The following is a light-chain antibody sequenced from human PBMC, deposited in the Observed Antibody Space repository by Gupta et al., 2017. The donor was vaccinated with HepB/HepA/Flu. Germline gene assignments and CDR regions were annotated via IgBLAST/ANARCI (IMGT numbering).Light chain of an antibody. CDR1: SPNIGTNY. CDR3: AAWDDNLSAWV. Sequence: QSVLTQPPSTSGTPGQRVTISCYGSSPNIGTNYVYWYHQFPGTAPQVLMYRNAQRPSGVPDRFSGSKSGTSASLAISGLRSEDEADYYCAAWDDNLSAWVFGGGTKLTVL. V-gene: IGLV1-47*01. CDR2: RNA. J-gene: IGLJ3*02.